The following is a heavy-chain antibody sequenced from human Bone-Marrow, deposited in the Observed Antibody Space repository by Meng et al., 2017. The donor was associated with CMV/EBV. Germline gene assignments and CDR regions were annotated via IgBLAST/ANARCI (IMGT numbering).Heavy chain of an antibody. Sequence: SETLSLTCAVYGRSFSGYYWSWIRQPPGKGLEWIGEINHSGSTNYNPSLKSRVTISVDTSKNQFSLKLSSVTAADTAVYYCATNSQSIAARRNWYYFDYWGQGTLVTVSS. V-gene: IGHV4-34*01. D-gene: IGHD6-6*01. J-gene: IGHJ4*02. CDR2: INHSGST. CDR3: ATNSQSIAARRNWYYFDY. CDR1: GRSFSGYY.